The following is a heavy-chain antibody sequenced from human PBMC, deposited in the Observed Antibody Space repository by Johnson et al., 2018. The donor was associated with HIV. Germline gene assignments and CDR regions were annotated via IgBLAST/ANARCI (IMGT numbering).Heavy chain of an antibody. V-gene: IGHV3-20*04. Sequence: VQLVESGGGVVRPGGSLRVSCAASGFTFDDYGMNWVRQAPGKGLEWVSGINWNGDSTGYADSVKGRFTISRDNAKNSLYLQMNSLRAEDTALYYCARDLYYGSGSSVAFDIWGQETMVTVSS. CDR3: ARDLYYGSGSSVAFDI. CDR1: GFTFDDYG. J-gene: IGHJ3*02. CDR2: INWNGDST. D-gene: IGHD3-10*01.